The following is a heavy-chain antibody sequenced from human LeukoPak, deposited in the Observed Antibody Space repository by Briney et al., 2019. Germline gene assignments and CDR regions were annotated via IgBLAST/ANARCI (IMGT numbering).Heavy chain of an antibody. D-gene: IGHD3-10*01. CDR3: ARVNIEGSLHRGDYYYYYMDV. J-gene: IGHJ6*03. CDR2: ISSNGGST. Sequence: GGSLRLSCAASGFTFSSYAMHWVRQAPGKGLEYVSAISSNGGSTYYANSVKGRFTISRDNSKNTLYLQMGSLRAEDMAVYYCARVNIEGSLHRGDYYYYYMDVWGKGTTVTVSS. CDR1: GFTFSSYA. V-gene: IGHV3-64*01.